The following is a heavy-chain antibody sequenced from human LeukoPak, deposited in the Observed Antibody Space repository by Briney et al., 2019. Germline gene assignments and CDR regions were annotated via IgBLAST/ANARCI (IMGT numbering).Heavy chain of an antibody. Sequence: GASVKVSCKASGYTFTSYDINWVRQATGQGLEWMGWMNPNSGNTGYAKKFQGRVTMTRNTSISTAYMELSSLRSEDTAVYYCARVPQKLLWFGELLLRRNWFDPWGQGTLVTVSS. V-gene: IGHV1-8*01. J-gene: IGHJ5*02. CDR3: ARVPQKLLWFGELLLRRNWFDP. D-gene: IGHD3-10*01. CDR1: GYTFTSYD. CDR2: MNPNSGNT.